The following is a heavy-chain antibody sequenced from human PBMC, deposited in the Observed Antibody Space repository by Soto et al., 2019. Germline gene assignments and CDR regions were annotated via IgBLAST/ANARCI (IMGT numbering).Heavy chain of an antibody. CDR2: IATGGDAS. Sequence: HVQLVESGGGLVKPGGSLRLSCAASGFTFSDYYIHWIRQAPGKGLEWISSIATGGDASYSADSVKGRFTISRDNARNSVFFQMNNLRDEDTAVYYRARPRSPVIARLDFYHWGQGTLVAVSS. CDR1: GFTFSDYY. CDR3: ARPRSPVIARLDFYH. V-gene: IGHV3-11*01. D-gene: IGHD2-21*01. J-gene: IGHJ4*02.